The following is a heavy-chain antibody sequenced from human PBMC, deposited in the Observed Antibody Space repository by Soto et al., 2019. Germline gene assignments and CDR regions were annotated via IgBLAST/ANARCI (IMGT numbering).Heavy chain of an antibody. V-gene: IGHV3-30*03. CDR2: ISSDGSNK. J-gene: IGHJ4*02. D-gene: IGHD6-19*01. Sequence: QEQLVESGGGVVQPGRSLRVSCAASGFNFSTYGMHWVRQAPGKGLEWVAVISSDGSNKYYGDSAKGRFTISKDNSQNTVYLQMNGLRADDTAVYFCARSHSAVWYDRIANWGQGTLVTVSS. CDR1: GFNFSTYG. CDR3: ARSHSAVWYDRIAN.